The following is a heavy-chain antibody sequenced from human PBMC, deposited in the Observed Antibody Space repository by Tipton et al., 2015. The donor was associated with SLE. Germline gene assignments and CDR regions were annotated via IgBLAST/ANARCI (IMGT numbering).Heavy chain of an antibody. V-gene: IGHV1-8*02. CDR1: GYNFPGYY. Sequence: QVQLVQSGAEVKKPGASVKVSCKASGYNFPGYYFHWVRQATGQGLEWMGWMNPNSGNTGYAQKFQGRVTMTRNTSVSTAYMELSSLRSEDTAVYYCASRVAVAGSFDYWGQGALVTVSS. J-gene: IGHJ4*02. D-gene: IGHD6-19*01. CDR3: ASRVAVAGSFDY. CDR2: MNPNSGNT.